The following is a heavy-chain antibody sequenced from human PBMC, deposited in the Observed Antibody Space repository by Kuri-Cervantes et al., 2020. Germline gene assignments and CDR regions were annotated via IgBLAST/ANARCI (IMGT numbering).Heavy chain of an antibody. D-gene: IGHD3-10*01. CDR2: ISESGDNT. CDR1: GFIFRTYV. J-gene: IGHJ4*02. Sequence: GESLKISCTASGFIFRTYVMTWVRQAPGKGLEVISTISESGDNTYYTNSVRGRFTISRDNSKNTVYLQMNSLSAADTAVYYCAGRYGSGSYYWEDYWGQGTLVTVSS. CDR3: AGRYGSGSYYWEDY. V-gene: IGHV3-23*01.